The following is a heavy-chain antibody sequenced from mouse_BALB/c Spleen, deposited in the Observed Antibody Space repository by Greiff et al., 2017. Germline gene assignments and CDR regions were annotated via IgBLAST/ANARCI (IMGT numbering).Heavy chain of an antibody. CDR3: TRGWLLRSWFAY. V-gene: IGHV1-5*01. D-gene: IGHD2-3*01. Sequence: EVQLQQSGTVLARPGASVKMSCKASGYTFTSYWMHWVKQRPGQGLEWIGAIYPGNSDTSYNQKFKGKAKLTAVTSTSTAYMELSSLTNEDSAVYYCTRGWLLRSWFAYWGQGTLVTVSA. CDR2: IYPGNSDT. CDR1: GYTFTSYW. J-gene: IGHJ3*01.